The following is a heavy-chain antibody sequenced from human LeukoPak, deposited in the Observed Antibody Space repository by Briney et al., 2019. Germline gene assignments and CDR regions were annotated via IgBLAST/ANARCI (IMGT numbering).Heavy chain of an antibody. CDR2: ISYDGSNK. Sequence: GGSLRLSCAAPGFTFSSYAMHWVRQAPGKGLEWVAVISYDGSNKYYADSVKGRFTISRDNSKNSLYLQMNSLRAEDTAVYYCAREGLSGSYLEYWGQGTLVTVSS. J-gene: IGHJ4*02. CDR1: GFTFSSYA. CDR3: AREGLSGSYLEY. D-gene: IGHD1-26*01. V-gene: IGHV3-30-3*01.